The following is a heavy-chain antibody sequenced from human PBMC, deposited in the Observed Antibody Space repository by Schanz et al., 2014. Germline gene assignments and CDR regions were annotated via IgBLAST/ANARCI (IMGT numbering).Heavy chain of an antibody. CDR2: ISPSTGRT. CDR1: GYTFNNYY. Sequence: YGPEVREPGASVKVSCKASGYTFNNYYRHWVRQAPGQRPEWLGGISPSTGRTTYAPKFQDRVTMTRDTSMPTVYMDLSSLRSEDTSIYYCAGVGYNYVLNWFHPWGKGSLXIVAS. J-gene: IGHJ5*02. V-gene: IGHV1-46*02. CDR3: AGVGYNYVLNWFHP. D-gene: IGHD1-1*01.